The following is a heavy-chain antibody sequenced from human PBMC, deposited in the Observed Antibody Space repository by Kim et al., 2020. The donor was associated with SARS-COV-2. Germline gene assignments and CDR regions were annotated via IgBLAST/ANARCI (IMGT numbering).Heavy chain of an antibody. J-gene: IGHJ6*02. V-gene: IGHV3-11*04. D-gene: IGHD4-17*01. Sequence: SVKGRFTISRDNAKNSLYLQMNSLRAEDTAVYYCAREPPYGDYGYYGMDVWGQGTTVTVSS. CDR3: AREPPYGDYGYYGMDV.